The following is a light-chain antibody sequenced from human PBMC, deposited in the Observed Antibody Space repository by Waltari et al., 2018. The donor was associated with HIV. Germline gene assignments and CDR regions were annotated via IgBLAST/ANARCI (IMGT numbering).Light chain of an antibody. CDR1: SPNIGSNT. V-gene: IGLV1-44*01. Sequence: QSVLTQPPSASGTPGQRVTISCSGSSPNIGSNTVNWYQPLPGTAPKLLIYSNNQRPSGVPDRFSGSKSGTSASLAISGLQSEDEADYYCAAWDDSLNGQVFGTGTKVTVL. CDR3: AAWDDSLNGQV. CDR2: SNN. J-gene: IGLJ1*01.